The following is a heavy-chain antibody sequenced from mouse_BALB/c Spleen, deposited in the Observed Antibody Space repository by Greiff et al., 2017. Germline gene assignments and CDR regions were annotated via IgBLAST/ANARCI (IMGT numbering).Heavy chain of an antibody. CDR2: ISSGGSYT. V-gene: IGHV5-6*02. CDR3: ARTLYDYEGAMDY. J-gene: IGHJ4*01. D-gene: IGHD2-4*01. Sequence: DVKLVESGGDLVKPGGSLKLSCAASGFTFSSYGMSWVRQTPDKRLEWVATISSGGSYTYYPDSVKGRFTISRDNAKNTLYLQMSSLKSEDTAMYYCARTLYDYEGAMDYWGQGTSVTVSS. CDR1: GFTFSSYG.